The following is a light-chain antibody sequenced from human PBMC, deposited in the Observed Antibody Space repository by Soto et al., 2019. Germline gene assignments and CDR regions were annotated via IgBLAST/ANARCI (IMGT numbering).Light chain of an antibody. CDR1: SSDVGGYNY. J-gene: IGLJ2*01. CDR3: CSYAGSNIV. V-gene: IGLV2-8*01. CDR2: EVA. Sequence: QSALTQPPSASGSPGQSVTISCTGTSSDVGGYNYVSWYQQHAGKAPKLMIYEVAKRPSGVPDRFSGSKSDNTASLTVSGLQAEEEADYYCCSYAGSNIVFGGGTKVTVL.